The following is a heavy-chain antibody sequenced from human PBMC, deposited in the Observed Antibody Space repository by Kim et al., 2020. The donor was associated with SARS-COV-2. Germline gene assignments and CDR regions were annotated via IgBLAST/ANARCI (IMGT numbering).Heavy chain of an antibody. CDR1: GYTFTSYG. CDR3: ARDLSIAAAGYYYGMDV. D-gene: IGHD6-13*01. V-gene: IGHV1-18*01. Sequence: ASVKVSCKASGYTFTSYGISWVRQAPGQGLEWMGWISAYNGNTNYAQKLQGRVTMTTDTSTSTAYMELRSLRSDDTAVYYCARDLSIAAAGYYYGMDVWGQGTTATVSS. J-gene: IGHJ6*02. CDR2: ISAYNGNT.